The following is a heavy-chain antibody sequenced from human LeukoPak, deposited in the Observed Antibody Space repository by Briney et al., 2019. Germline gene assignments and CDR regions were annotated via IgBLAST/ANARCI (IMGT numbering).Heavy chain of an antibody. CDR2: ISAKSDNS. CDR3: ARVEMWVLRGSDH. J-gene: IGHJ4*02. D-gene: IGHD3-10*02. CDR1: GFTFSSYV. V-gene: IGHV3-21*01. Sequence: GGSLRLSCAASGFTFSSYVMSWVRQAPGKGLEWVSFISAKSDNSYYADSVEGRFTVSRDNAKNSLFLQLNSLRAEDTAVYYCARVEMWVLRGSDHWGQGVPVTVSS.